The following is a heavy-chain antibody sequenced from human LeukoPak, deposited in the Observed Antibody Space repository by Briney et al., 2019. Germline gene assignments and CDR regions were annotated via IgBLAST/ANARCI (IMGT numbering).Heavy chain of an antibody. V-gene: IGHV3-30*18. J-gene: IGHJ4*02. Sequence: PGGSLRLTCAASGFTLSNYGMHWVRQAPGKGLEWVAVKSYDGNSEYYADSVKGRFTVSRDNAKNTLYLQMNSLRAEDTAVYYCAKLSDYWGQGTLVTVSS. CDR2: KSYDGNSE. D-gene: IGHD2/OR15-2a*01. CDR3: AKLSDY. CDR1: GFTLSNYG.